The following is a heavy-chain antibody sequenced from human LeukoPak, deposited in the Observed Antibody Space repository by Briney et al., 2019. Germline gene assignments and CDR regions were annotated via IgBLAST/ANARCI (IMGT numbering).Heavy chain of an antibody. D-gene: IGHD6-19*01. CDR1: GGTFSDYT. Sequence: ASVKVSCKASGGTFSDYTFSWVRQAPGQGLEWMGGIIPVFGTANYAQKFQGRVTITADESTRTVYMELSSLRSEDTAVYYCARDQPGIAVAGAIWGQGTLVTVSS. CDR2: IIPVFGTA. CDR3: ARDQPGIAVAGAI. J-gene: IGHJ4*02. V-gene: IGHV1-69*13.